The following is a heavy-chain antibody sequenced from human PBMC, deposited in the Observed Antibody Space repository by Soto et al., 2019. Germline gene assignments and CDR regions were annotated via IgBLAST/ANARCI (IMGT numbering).Heavy chain of an antibody. CDR3: ARLYDSSGYQHYFDY. Sequence: PSETLSLTCAVSGYSISNGYFWCFIRQPPGKGLEYIGSMLHSGITYYNPSLKSRVTISVDTSKNQFSLKLSSVTAADTAVYFCARLYDSSGYQHYFDYWGQGTPVTVS. D-gene: IGHD3-22*01. CDR1: GYSISNGYF. J-gene: IGHJ4*02. V-gene: IGHV4-38-2*01. CDR2: MLHSGIT.